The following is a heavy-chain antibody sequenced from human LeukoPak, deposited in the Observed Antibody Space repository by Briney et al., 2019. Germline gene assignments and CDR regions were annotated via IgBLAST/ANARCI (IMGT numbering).Heavy chain of an antibody. CDR3: ARKTPGPQFGMDV. CDR1: GGSVSSGSYY. Sequence: SETLSLTCTVSGGSVSSGSYYWSWIRQPPGKGLEWIGYIYYSGSTNYNPSLKSRVTISVDTSKNQFSLKLSSVTAADTAVYYCARKTPGPQFGMDVWGQGTTVTV. D-gene: IGHD6-19*01. CDR2: IYYSGST. J-gene: IGHJ6*02. V-gene: IGHV4-61*01.